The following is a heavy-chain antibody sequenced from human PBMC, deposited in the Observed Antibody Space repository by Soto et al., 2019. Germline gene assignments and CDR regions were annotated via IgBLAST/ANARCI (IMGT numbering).Heavy chain of an antibody. CDR2: ISAYNGNT. CDR3: ARFGYGDYDNSAEYFQH. CDR1: GYTFTSYG. D-gene: IGHD4-17*01. Sequence: ASVKVSCKASGYTFTSYGISWVRQAPGQGLEWMGWISAYNGNTNYAQKLQGRVTMTTDTSTSTAYMELRSLRSDDTAVYYCARFGYGDYDNSAEYFQHWAQRTLVTVSS. V-gene: IGHV1-18*01. J-gene: IGHJ1*01.